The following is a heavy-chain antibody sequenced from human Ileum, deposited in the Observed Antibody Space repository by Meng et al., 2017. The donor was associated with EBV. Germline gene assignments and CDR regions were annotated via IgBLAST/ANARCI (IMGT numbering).Heavy chain of an antibody. Sequence: VQVVESGGCVVQPGSSLRLSCGASGFTFSNYGMYWVRQAPGKGLEWVSVIWYDGSNKYYGDSVKGRFTVSRDNSKNTVSLQMNSLRVEDTAVYYCARLGSGWAADYWGQGTLVTVSS. J-gene: IGHJ4*02. CDR2: IWYDGSNK. CDR1: GFTFSNYG. V-gene: IGHV3-33*01. D-gene: IGHD6-19*01. CDR3: ARLGSGWAADY.